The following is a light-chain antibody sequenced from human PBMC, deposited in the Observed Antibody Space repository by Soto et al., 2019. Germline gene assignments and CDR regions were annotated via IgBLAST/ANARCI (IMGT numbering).Light chain of an antibody. J-gene: IGKJ3*01. Sequence: EIVLTQSPGTLSLSPGETAILSCRASQSVSSSYLAWYQQKPGQAPRLLIYGGSSRATGIPDRFSGGGSGTDFTLTISRLEPEDFAVYLCQQYAGSPPTFGPGTKVDIK. CDR1: QSVSSSY. V-gene: IGKV3-20*01. CDR2: GGS. CDR3: QQYAGSPPT.